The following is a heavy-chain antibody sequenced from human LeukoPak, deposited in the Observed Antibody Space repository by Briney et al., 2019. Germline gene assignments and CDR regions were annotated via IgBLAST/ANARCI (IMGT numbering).Heavy chain of an antibody. Sequence: GGSLRLSCAASGFTFRRYSFNWVRQAPGEGLEWVSYISTGSNTLYYAASVKGRFTISRDDDKNLVYLQMNSLRAEDTGVYFCARGYRFFDSWGQGTLATTSS. J-gene: IGHJ5*01. CDR2: ISTGSNTL. V-gene: IGHV3-48*01. CDR1: GFTFRRYS. CDR3: ARGYRFFDS. D-gene: IGHD5-18*01.